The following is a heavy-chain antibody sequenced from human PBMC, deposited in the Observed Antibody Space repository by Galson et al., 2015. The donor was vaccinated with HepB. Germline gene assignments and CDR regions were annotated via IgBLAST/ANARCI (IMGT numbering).Heavy chain of an antibody. J-gene: IGHJ4*02. D-gene: IGHD3-22*01. V-gene: IGHV3-23*01. Sequence: SLRLSCAASGFTFSDYAMSWVRQVPGKGLGWVSIIRGSGDNTNYADSVKGRFTISRDNSKHTLFLQMNTLRAADTAVYYCAKARYDGGFYVFDYWGQGTLVTVSS. CDR2: IRGSGDNT. CDR1: GFTFSDYA. CDR3: AKARYDGGFYVFDY.